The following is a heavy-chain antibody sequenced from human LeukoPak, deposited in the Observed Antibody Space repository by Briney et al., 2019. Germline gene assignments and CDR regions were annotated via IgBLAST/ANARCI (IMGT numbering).Heavy chain of an antibody. D-gene: IGHD1-1*01. CDR2: IRSDGNIK. CDR1: GFTFSGYA. Sequence: PGRSLRLSCAASGFTFSGYAMHWVRQAPGKGLEWVAFIRSDGNIKYYADSVKGRFTISRDNSKNTLHLQMNSLRAEDTAVYYCAKDVPTAYFDYWGQGTLVTASS. J-gene: IGHJ4*02. CDR3: AKDVPTAYFDY. V-gene: IGHV3-30*02.